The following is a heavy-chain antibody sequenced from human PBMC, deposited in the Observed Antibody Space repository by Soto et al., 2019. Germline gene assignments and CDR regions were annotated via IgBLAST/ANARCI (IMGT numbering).Heavy chain of an antibody. Sequence: TSETLSLTCAVYGGSFSDYSWTWIRQPPGKGLEWIGEINDSGSTNYTPSLERRVTISRDTSKTRFSLKLSSVTAADTAVYYCARGSHKLHSYDSSGFYHYVDYWGQGSLVTVSS. CDR2: INDSGST. CDR1: GGSFSDYS. J-gene: IGHJ4*02. D-gene: IGHD3-22*01. V-gene: IGHV4-34*01. CDR3: ARGSHKLHSYDSSGFYHYVDY.